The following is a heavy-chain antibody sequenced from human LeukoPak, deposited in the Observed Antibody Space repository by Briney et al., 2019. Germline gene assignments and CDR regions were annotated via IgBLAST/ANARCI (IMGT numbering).Heavy chain of an antibody. J-gene: IGHJ4*02. CDR3: ARDSGHSGYDLDY. D-gene: IGHD5-12*01. CDR2: ISSSSSYI. CDR1: GFTFSSYV. Sequence: GGSLRLSCAASGFTFSSYVMSWVRQAPGKGLEWVSSISSSSSYIYYADSVKGRFTISRDNAKNSLYLQVNSLRAEDTALYYCARDSGHSGYDLDYWGQGTLVTVSS. V-gene: IGHV3-21*01.